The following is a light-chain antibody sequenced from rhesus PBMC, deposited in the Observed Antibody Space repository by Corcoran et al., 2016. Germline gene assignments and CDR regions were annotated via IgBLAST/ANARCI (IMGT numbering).Light chain of an antibody. J-gene: IGLJ1*01. CDR1: SSDIGGYNR. V-gene: IGLV2-13*02. CDR3: SSYASSSAYYI. Sequence: QAALTQSPSVSGSPGQSVTISCNGTSSDIGGYNRVSWYQQHPGKAPKLMIYEVSKRPSGVSDRFSGSKSGNTASLTISGLQAEDEADYYCSSYASSSAYYIFGAGTRLTVL. CDR2: EVS.